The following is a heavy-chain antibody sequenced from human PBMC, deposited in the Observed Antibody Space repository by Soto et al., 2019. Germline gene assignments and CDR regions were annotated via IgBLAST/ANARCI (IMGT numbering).Heavy chain of an antibody. CDR3: ARDDEAIVVAGAFDI. CDR2: IIPILGIA. V-gene: IGHV1-69*08. CDR1: GGTFSSYT. D-gene: IGHD2-21*01. Sequence: QVQLVQSGAEVKKPGSSVKVSCKASGGTFSSYTISWVRQAPGQGLEWMGRIIPILGIANYAQKFQGRVTSTADKSTNTAYMELSSLRSEDTAVYYCARDDEAIVVAGAFDIWGQGTMVTVSS. J-gene: IGHJ3*02.